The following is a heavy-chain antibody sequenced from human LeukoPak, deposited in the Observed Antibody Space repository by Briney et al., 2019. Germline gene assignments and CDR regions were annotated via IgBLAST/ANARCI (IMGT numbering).Heavy chain of an antibody. Sequence: SETLSLTCTVSGGSISSYYWGWIRQPPGKGLEWIGYIYYSGSTNYNPSLKSRVTISVDTSKNQFSLKLSSVTAADTAVYYCARHGDSYGRPYYFDYWGQGTLVTVSS. CDR1: GGSISSYY. CDR2: IYYSGST. V-gene: IGHV4-59*08. CDR3: ARHGDSYGRPYYFDY. D-gene: IGHD5-18*01. J-gene: IGHJ4*02.